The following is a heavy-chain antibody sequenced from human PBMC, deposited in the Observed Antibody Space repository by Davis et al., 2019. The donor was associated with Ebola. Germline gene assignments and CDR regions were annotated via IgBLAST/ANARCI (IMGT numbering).Heavy chain of an antibody. CDR3: VRGHYDEY. J-gene: IGHJ4*02. D-gene: IGHD3-22*01. CDR2: IHEDGSQR. Sequence: PGGSLRLSCEASGFTFSTYSMNWVRQAPGKGLEWVANIHEDGSQRNYVDSVRGRFTISRDNAKNTVFLQMNSVRAEDTAVYYCVRGHYDEYWGQGTLVTVSS. V-gene: IGHV3-7*01. CDR1: GFTFSTYS.